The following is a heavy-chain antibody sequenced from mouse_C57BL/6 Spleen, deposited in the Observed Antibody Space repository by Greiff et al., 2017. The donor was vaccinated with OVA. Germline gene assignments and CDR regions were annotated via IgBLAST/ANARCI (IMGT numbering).Heavy chain of an antibody. J-gene: IGHJ1*03. Sequence: EVKLMESGPVLVKPGASVKMSCKASGYTFTDYYMNWVKQSHGKSLEWIGVINPYNGGTSYNQKFKGKATLTVDKSSSTAYMELNSLTSEDSAVYYCARGYDYESRYFDVWGTGTTVTVSS. CDR3: ARGYDYESRYFDV. CDR2: INPYNGGT. D-gene: IGHD2-4*01. V-gene: IGHV1-19*01. CDR1: GYTFTDYY.